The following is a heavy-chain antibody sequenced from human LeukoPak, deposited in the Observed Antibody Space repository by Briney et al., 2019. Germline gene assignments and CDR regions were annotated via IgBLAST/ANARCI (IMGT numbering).Heavy chain of an antibody. CDR2: IYPTDSDT. CDR3: ARHPNYCRGGTCYSSNYFDY. Sequence: GESLKISCKGSGCTFSSYWIGWVRQMPGKGLEWMGIIYPTDSDTRYSPSFQGQVTISADKSISTAYLQWSSLKTSDSAMYYCARHPNYCRGGTCYSSNYFDYWGQGTLVTVSS. J-gene: IGHJ4*02. V-gene: IGHV5-51*01. D-gene: IGHD1-14*01. CDR1: GCTFSSYW.